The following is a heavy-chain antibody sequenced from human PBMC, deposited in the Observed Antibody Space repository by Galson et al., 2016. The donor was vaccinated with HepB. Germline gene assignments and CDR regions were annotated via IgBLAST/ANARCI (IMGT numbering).Heavy chain of an antibody. J-gene: IGHJ3*02. Sequence: SVKVSCKATGFTFTSYHMHWVRQAPGQGLEWMGMINPSGGSTSNARKFQGRVTMTRDTSTSTVYMELSSLRSEDTAVYYCARRLRGGRDGFDIWGQGTMVSVSS. CDR1: GFTFTSYH. V-gene: IGHV1-46*01. CDR2: INPSGGST. CDR3: ARRLRGGRDGFDI. D-gene: IGHD1-26*01.